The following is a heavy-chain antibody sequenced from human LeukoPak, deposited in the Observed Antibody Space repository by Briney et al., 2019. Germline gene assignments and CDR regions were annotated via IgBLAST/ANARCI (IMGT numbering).Heavy chain of an antibody. CDR1: GFTFSSYA. CDR2: ITGSGGDT. D-gene: IGHD3-3*01. Sequence: GGSLRLSCAGSGFTFSSYAMSWVRQAPGKGLEWVSAITGSGGDTFHADSVKGRFTISRDNAKNTLYLQMNSLRAEDTAVYYCARVGYDYDFWSGHYGYYYYGMDVWGQGTTVTVSS. J-gene: IGHJ6*02. CDR3: ARVGYDYDFWSGHYGYYYYGMDV. V-gene: IGHV3-23*01.